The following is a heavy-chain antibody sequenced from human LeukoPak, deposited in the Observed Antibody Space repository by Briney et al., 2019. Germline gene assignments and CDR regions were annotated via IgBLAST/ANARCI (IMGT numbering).Heavy chain of an antibody. V-gene: IGHV3-48*04. D-gene: IGHD3-22*01. J-gene: IGHJ5*02. CDR1: GFTFSSYS. Sequence: GGSLRLSCAASGFTFSSYSMNWVRQAPGKGLEWVSYISSSSSTIYYADSVKGRFTISRDNAKNSLYLQMNSLRAEDTAVYYCARDKDSSGYYSNWSDPWGQGTPVTVSS. CDR2: ISSSSSTI. CDR3: ARDKDSSGYYSNWSDP.